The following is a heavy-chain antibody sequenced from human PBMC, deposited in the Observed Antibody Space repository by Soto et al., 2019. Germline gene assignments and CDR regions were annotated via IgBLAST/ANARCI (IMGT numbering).Heavy chain of an antibody. J-gene: IGHJ4*02. D-gene: IGHD6-19*01. V-gene: IGHV3-7*01. CDR3: VRSNGWTPAF. CDR2: IKQDGSVK. CDR1: GFTFSTYW. Sequence: VESGGGLVQPGGSLRLSCTASGFTFSTYWMNWVRQTPGQGLECVAIIKQDGSVKHYVDFVKGRFTISRDNAKNSLYLQMNNPRAEDTAVYYCVRSNGWTPAFWGRGTVVTVSS.